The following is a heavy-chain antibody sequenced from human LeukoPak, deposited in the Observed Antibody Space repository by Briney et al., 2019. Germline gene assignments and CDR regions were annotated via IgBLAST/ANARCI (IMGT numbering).Heavy chain of an antibody. CDR1: GYTFTSYD. J-gene: IGHJ4*02. V-gene: IGHV1-8*01. CDR3: ARGGWSTSQPGLLFDY. D-gene: IGHD2-2*01. CDR2: MNPNSGNT. Sequence: GASVKVSCKASGYTFTSYDINWVRQATGQGLEWMGWMNPNSGNTGYAQKFQGRVTMTRNTSISTAYMELSSLRSEDTAVYYCARGGWSTSQPGLLFDYWGQGTLVTVSS.